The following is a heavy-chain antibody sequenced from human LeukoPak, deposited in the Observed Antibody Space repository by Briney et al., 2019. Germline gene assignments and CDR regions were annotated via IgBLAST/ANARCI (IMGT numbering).Heavy chain of an antibody. CDR1: GFTVNSNY. CDR3: ARGFNRGFDP. CDR2: IYSGGTT. J-gene: IGHJ5*02. Sequence: PGGSLRLSCAASGFTVNSNYWSWVRQAPGKGLEWVSVIYSGGTTYYADSVKGRFTFSRDNSKNMLHLQMNSLRAEDTAVHYCARGFNRGFDPWGQGTLVIVSS. V-gene: IGHV3-53*01. D-gene: IGHD3-10*01.